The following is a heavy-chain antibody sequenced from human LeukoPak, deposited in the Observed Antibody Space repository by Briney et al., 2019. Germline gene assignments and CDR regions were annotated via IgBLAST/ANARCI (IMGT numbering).Heavy chain of an antibody. CDR3: ARAEGGYYDFWSGYNNWFDP. CDR2: IYYSGST. CDR1: GGSISSYY. D-gene: IGHD3-3*01. J-gene: IGHJ5*02. V-gene: IGHV4-59*01. Sequence: KASETLSLTCTVSGGSISSYYWSWIRQPPGKGLEWIGYIYYSGSTNYNPSLKSRVTISVDTSKNQFSLKLSSVTAADTAVYYCARAEGGYYDFWSGYNNWFDPWGQGTLVTVSS.